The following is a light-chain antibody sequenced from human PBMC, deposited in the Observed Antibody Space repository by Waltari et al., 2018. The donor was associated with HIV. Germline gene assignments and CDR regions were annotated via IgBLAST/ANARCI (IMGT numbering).Light chain of an antibody. CDR2: GNN. CDR1: SSNVGAGYD. V-gene: IGLV1-40*01. CDR3: QSYDSSLVI. J-gene: IGLJ2*01. Sequence: QSVLTQPTSVSGAPGQRVTISCTGSSSNVGAGYDVHWYQQLPGTTPKLLIYGNNNRPSGVPDRFSGSKSGTSASLAITGLQADDEADYYCQSYDSSLVIFGGGTKLTVL.